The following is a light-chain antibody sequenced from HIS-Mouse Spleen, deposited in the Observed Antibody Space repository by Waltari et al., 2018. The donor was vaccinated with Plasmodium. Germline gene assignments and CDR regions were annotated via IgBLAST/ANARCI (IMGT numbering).Light chain of an antibody. Sequence: SYELTQPPSVSVSPGQTASITCSGDNLGDQSAHWYQQKPGQSQVLVIYQDSKRPPGIPERFSGSNAGNTAIITISGTQAKDEADYYCQAWDSSTAWVFGGGTKLTVL. CDR2: QDS. J-gene: IGLJ2*01. CDR3: QAWDSSTAWV. V-gene: IGLV3-1*01. CDR1: NLGDQS.